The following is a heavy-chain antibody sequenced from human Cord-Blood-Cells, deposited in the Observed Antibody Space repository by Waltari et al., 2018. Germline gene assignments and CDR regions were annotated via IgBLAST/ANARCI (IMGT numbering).Heavy chain of an antibody. CDR3: ASTREYYYDSSGYYNAFDI. CDR2: IYYSGST. CDR1: GRSLRSSSYY. Sequence: QLQLQESGPGLVKPSHTLSLTCTVPGRSLRSSSYYWGWLRQPPGQWLAWIGRIYYSGSTYYNPSLKSRVTISVDTSKNQFSLKLSSVTAADTAVYYCASTREYYYDSSGYYNAFDIWGQGTMVTVSS. J-gene: IGHJ3*02. D-gene: IGHD3-22*01. V-gene: IGHV4-39*01.